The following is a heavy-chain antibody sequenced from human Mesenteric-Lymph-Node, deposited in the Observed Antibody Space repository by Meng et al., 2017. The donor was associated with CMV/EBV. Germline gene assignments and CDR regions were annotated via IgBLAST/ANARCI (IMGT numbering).Heavy chain of an antibody. CDR2: IYRDGNT. CDR1: GLTVSDNY. V-gene: IGHV3-66*02. Sequence: GESLKISCAVSGLTVSDNYMSWVRQGPRRELEWVSIIYRDGNTYYADSVRGRFKVSRDNFKNTVDLQMNSLTVDDTAVYYCATSRTSNSCYIDWGQGMLVTVSS. J-gene: IGHJ4*02. CDR3: ATSRTSNSCYID. D-gene: IGHD2-2*02.